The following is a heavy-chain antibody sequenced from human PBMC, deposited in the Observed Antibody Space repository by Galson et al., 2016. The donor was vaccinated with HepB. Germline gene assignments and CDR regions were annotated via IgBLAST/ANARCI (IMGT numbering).Heavy chain of an antibody. CDR1: GYSISTGYY. V-gene: IGHV4-38-2*02. J-gene: IGHJ4*02. CDR3: ARDNSAMARGIIIRGEVDY. Sequence: SETLSLTCSVSGYSISTGYYWGWIRQPPGKGLEWIGYTFRSGTTYYNPSLKSRVTLSLDTSKNQFSLKLASVTAADTAMYYCARDNSAMARGIIIRGEVDYWGQGTLVTVSS. D-gene: IGHD3-10*01. CDR2: TFRSGTT.